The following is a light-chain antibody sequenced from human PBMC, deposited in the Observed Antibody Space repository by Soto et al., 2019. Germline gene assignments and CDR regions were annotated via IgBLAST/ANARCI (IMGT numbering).Light chain of an antibody. CDR1: QSVSSD. V-gene: IGKV3-15*01. CDR2: GAS. Sequence: EILMTQSPATLSVSPGEIATLSCGSSQSVSSDLAWYQHKPGQAPRLLIYGASTRATGIPARFSGRGSGTEFTLTISSLQSVDFAVYYCQPYDNWPKKFGQGTKV. J-gene: IGKJ1*01. CDR3: QPYDNWPKK.